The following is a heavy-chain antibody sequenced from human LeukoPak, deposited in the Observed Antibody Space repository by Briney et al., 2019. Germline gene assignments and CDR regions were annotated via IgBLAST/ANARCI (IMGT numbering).Heavy chain of an antibody. CDR1: GGSISSYY. V-gene: IGHV4-59*01. CDR3: ARSGIRPYYYYYYGMDV. D-gene: IGHD1-1*01. J-gene: IGHJ6*02. CDR2: IYYSGST. Sequence: SETLSLTCTVSGGSISSYYWSWIRQPPGKGLEWIGYIYYSGSTNYNPSLKSRVNISVDTSKNQFSLKLSSVTAADTAVYYCARSGIRPYYYYYYGMDVWGQGTTVTVSS.